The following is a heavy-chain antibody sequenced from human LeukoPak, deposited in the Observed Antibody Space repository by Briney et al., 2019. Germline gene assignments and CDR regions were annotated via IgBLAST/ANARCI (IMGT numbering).Heavy chain of an antibody. D-gene: IGHD6-13*01. CDR3: ARGGKPGYSTARAVDY. CDR1: GGSISSYY. CDR2: IYYSGST. V-gene: IGHV4-59*01. J-gene: IGHJ4*01. Sequence: PSETLSLTCTVSGGSISSYYWSWIRQPPGKGLEWIGYIYYSGSTNYNPSLKSRVTISVDTSKNQFSLKLSSVTAADTAVYYCARGGKPGYSTARAVDYWGHGTLVTVSS.